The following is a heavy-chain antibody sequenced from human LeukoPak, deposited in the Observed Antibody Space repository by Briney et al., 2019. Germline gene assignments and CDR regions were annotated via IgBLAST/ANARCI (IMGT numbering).Heavy chain of an antibody. D-gene: IGHD4-11*01. CDR2: ISAYNGNT. CDR3: ARGEEAPHDYRSYGMDV. V-gene: IGHV1-18*01. CDR1: GYTFTSYG. Sequence: ASVKVSCKASGYTFTSYGISWVRQAPGQGLEWMGWISAYNGNTNYAQKLQGRVTMTTDTSTSTAYMELRSLRSDDTAVYYCARGEEAPHDYRSYGMDVWGQGTTVTVSS. J-gene: IGHJ6*02.